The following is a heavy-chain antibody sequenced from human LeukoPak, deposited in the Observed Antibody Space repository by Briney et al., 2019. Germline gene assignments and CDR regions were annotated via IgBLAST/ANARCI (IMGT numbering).Heavy chain of an antibody. CDR3: ARERAGIPLDY. CDR2: ISSSSSYI. CDR1: GFTFSSYA. Sequence: GGSLRLSCAASGFTFSSYAMSWVRQAPGKGLEWVSSISSSSSYIYYADSVKGRFTISRDNAKNSLYLQMNSLRAEDTAVYYCARERAGIPLDYWGQGTLVTVSS. J-gene: IGHJ4*02. D-gene: IGHD6-19*01. V-gene: IGHV3-21*01.